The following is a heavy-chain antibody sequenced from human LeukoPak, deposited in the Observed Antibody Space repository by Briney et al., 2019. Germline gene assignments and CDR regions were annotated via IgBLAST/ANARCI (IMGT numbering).Heavy chain of an antibody. CDR3: ARGGLTLRGA. CDR2: LYHSGST. V-gene: IGHV4-38-2*02. D-gene: IGHD3-9*01. CDR1: GYSISRGYY. Sequence: SETLSLTCTVSGYSISRGYYWGWIRQPPGKGLEWIGTLYHSGSTYYNPSLKSRVTISLDTSKNQFSLKLSPVTAADTAVYYCARGGLTLRGAWGQGTLVTVSS. J-gene: IGHJ5*02.